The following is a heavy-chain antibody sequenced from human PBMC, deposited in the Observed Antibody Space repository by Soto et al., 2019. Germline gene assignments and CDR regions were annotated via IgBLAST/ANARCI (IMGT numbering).Heavy chain of an antibody. J-gene: IGHJ5*02. D-gene: IGHD3-16*01. V-gene: IGHV4-30-2*01. Sequence: QLQLQESGSGLVKPSQTLSLTCAVSGGSISSGNSYAWSWIRQPPGKGLEWIGSISHTGRTSYNPSLKGRVTMTVDKSKNQFPLKLSSVTAADMAVYYCARSVAPYLGTWFDPWGQGSLVIFSS. CDR2: ISHTGRT. CDR3: ARSVAPYLGTWFDP. CDR1: GGSISSGNSYA.